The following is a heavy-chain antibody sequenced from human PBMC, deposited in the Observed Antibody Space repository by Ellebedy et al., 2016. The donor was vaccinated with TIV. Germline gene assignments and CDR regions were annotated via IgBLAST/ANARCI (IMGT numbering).Heavy chain of an antibody. V-gene: IGHV3-33*01. D-gene: IGHD3-3*01. CDR3: ARDLGVVNYYYGMDA. J-gene: IGHJ6*02. CDR1: GFSFSTYG. CDR2: IWYDGSNK. Sequence: GESLKISCAASGFSFSTYGMHWVRQAPGRGLEWVAVIWYDGSNKNYGDSVKGRFTISRDNSKKRVYLQMNSLGAEDTAVYYCARDLGVVNYYYGMDAWGQGTTVTVSS.